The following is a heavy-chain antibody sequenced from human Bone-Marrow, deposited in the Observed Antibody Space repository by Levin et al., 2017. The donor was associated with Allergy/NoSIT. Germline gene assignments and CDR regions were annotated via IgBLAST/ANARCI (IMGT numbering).Heavy chain of an antibody. D-gene: IGHD5-12*01. J-gene: IGHJ6*02. V-gene: IGHV3-7*01. CDR1: EFTFRNYW. CDR3: ARQRGYSDYGFVNYYYGMDV. CDR2: VNQDGSEK. Sequence: GGSLRLSCAASEFTFRNYWMTWVRQAPGKGLEWVANVNQDGSEKYYVESVKGRFTISRDNAKSSLYLQMNSLRAEDTAVYYCARQRGYSDYGFVNYYYGMDVWGQGTTVTVSS.